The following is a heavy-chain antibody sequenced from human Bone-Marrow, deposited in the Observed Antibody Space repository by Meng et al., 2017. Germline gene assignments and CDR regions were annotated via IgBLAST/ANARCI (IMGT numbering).Heavy chain of an antibody. D-gene: IGHD3-16*02. CDR1: GYSFTSYW. CDR2: IYPGDSDT. V-gene: IGHV5-51*01. CDR3: ARPSYTQSPREDAFDI. Sequence: GESLKISCKGSGYSFTSYWIGWVRQMPGKGLEWMGIIYPGDSDTRYSPSFQGQVTISADKSISTAYLQWSSLKASDTAMYYCARPSYTQSPREDAFDIWGQGTMVTVSS. J-gene: IGHJ3*02.